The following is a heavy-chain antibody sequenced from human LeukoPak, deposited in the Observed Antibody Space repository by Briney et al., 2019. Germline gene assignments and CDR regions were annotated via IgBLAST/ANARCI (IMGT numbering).Heavy chain of an antibody. Sequence: GGSLRLSRAASGFTFSSYWMSWVRQAPGKGLEGVANIKQDGSEKYYVDSVKGRFTISRDNAKNSLYLQMNSLRAEDTAVYYCARTLYYDILTGYSPTPYYFDYWGQGTLVTVSS. CDR1: GFTFSSYW. V-gene: IGHV3-7*03. D-gene: IGHD3-9*01. J-gene: IGHJ4*02. CDR3: ARTLYYDILTGYSPTPYYFDY. CDR2: IKQDGSEK.